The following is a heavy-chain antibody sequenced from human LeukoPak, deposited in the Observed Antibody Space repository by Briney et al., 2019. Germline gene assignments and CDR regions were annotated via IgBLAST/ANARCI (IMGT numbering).Heavy chain of an antibody. V-gene: IGHV4-61*05. CDR1: GDSISSSNYY. CDR2: MYYSGST. CDR3: ARHLSSRDGYRFDY. D-gene: IGHD5-18*01. Sequence: PSETLSLTCIVSGDSISSSNYYWGWIRQPPGKGLEWIGYMYYSGSTNYNPSLKSRVTISVDTSKNQFSLKLSSVTAADTAVYYCARHLSSRDGYRFDYWGQGTLVTVSS. J-gene: IGHJ4*02.